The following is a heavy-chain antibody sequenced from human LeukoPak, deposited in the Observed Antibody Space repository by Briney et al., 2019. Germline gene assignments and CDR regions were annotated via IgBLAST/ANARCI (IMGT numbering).Heavy chain of an antibody. CDR1: GFTFSSYG. Sequence: GGSLRLSCAASGFTFSSYGMHWVRQAPGKGLEWVAFIRYDGSNKYYADSVKGRFTISRDNSKNTLYLQMNSLRAEDTAVYYCARDWYCSGGSCYSFWAAFDIWGQGTMVTVSS. V-gene: IGHV3-30*02. CDR2: IRYDGSNK. D-gene: IGHD2-15*01. J-gene: IGHJ3*02. CDR3: ARDWYCSGGSCYSFWAAFDI.